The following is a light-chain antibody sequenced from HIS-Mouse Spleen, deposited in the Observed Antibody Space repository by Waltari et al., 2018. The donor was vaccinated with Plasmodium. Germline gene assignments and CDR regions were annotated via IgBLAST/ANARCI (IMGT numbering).Light chain of an antibody. Sequence: DIHMTHSPSSLSASVADRVTITFRASQSISSYLNWYQQKPGKAPKLLIYAASSLQSGVPSRFSGSGSGTDFTLTISSLQPEDFATYYCQQSYSTPPTFGGGTKVEIK. CDR2: AAS. J-gene: IGKJ4*01. CDR1: QSISSY. V-gene: IGKV1-39*01. CDR3: QQSYSTPPT.